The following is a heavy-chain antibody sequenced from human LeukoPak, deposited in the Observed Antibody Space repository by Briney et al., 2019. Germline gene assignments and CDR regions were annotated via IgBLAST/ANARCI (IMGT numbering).Heavy chain of an antibody. J-gene: IGHJ3*02. V-gene: IGHV4-34*01. CDR2: INHSGST. CDR1: GGSFSGYY. Sequence: SETLSLTCAVYGGSFSGYYWNWIRQPPGKGLEWIGEINHSGSTNYNPSLKSRVTISVDTSKNQFSLKLSSVTATDTAVYYCARSRAFDIWGQGTMVTVSS. D-gene: IGHD2-2*01. CDR3: ARSRAFDI.